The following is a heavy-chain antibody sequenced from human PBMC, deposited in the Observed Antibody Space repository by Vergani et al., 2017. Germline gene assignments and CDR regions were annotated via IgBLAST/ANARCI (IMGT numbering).Heavy chain of an antibody. D-gene: IGHD2-2*02. V-gene: IGHV4-4*03. CDR1: GDSISSNNC. CDR3: ATIGYRRWGYYFDY. CDR2: ICHTEDT. Sequence: QVQLQESGPGLVKPPGTLYLTCAVSGDSISSNNCWTWVRQPPGKGLEWIGEICHTEDTKYSPSLKSRVTVSVDESTNLFSLRLNSVTAADTAVYYCATIGYRRWGYYFDYWGQGILVTVSS. J-gene: IGHJ4*02.